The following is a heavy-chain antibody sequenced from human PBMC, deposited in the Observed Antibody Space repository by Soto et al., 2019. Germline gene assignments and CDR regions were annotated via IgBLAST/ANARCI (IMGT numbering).Heavy chain of an antibody. J-gene: IGHJ4*02. Sequence: EVPLLESGGGLVQPGGSLRLSCAASGFTFRSYAMSWVRQAPGKGLEWVSAMSDSGGSTYYADSMKGRFTISRDNSKNTLYLQMNSLRAEDTAIYYCAKDLTSTSRTPELWGQGTLVTVSS. D-gene: IGHD2-2*01. V-gene: IGHV3-23*01. CDR3: AKDLTSTSRTPEL. CDR1: GFTFRSYA. CDR2: MSDSGGST.